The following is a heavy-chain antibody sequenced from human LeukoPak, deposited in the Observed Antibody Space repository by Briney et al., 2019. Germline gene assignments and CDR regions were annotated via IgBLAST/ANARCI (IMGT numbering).Heavy chain of an antibody. V-gene: IGHV4-31*03. J-gene: IGHJ5*02. CDR2: IYYSGST. CDR1: GGSISSGGYY. CDR3: ARSMVQPWTMVDWFDP. Sequence: SETLSLTCTVSGGSISSGGYYWSWIRQHPGKGLEWIGYIYYSGSTYYNPSLKSRVTISVDTSKNQFSLKLSSVTAADTAVYYCARSMVQPWTMVDWFDPWGQGTLVTVSS. D-gene: IGHD4/OR15-4a*01.